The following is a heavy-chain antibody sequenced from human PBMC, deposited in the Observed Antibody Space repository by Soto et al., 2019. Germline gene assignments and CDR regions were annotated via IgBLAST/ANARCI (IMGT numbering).Heavy chain of an antibody. CDR1: GYTFTSYY. CDR3: ARSKPFGSGWPTDAFDI. Sequence: ASVKVAWKASGYTFTSYYMHWVRQAPGQGLEWMGIINPSGGSTSYAQKFQGRATMTRDTSTSTAYMELSSLRSEDTAVYYCARSKPFGSGWPTDAFDIWGQGTMVTVSS. J-gene: IGHJ3*02. CDR2: INPSGGST. D-gene: IGHD6-19*01. V-gene: IGHV1-46*01.